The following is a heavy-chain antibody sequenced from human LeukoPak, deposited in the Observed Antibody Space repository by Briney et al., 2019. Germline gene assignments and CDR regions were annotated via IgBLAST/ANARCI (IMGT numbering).Heavy chain of an antibody. CDR3: ARVRGKWNSINWFDP. CDR1: GYTFTGYN. D-gene: IGHD1-7*01. Sequence: ASVKVSCKGSGYTFTGYNMHWVRHAPGQGLEWMGWINTNSGGKNYAQKFQSRVTMTRDTSISTAYMELSRLRSDDTAVYYCARVRGKWNSINWFDPWGQGTLVTVSS. CDR2: INTNSGGK. V-gene: IGHV1-2*02. J-gene: IGHJ5*02.